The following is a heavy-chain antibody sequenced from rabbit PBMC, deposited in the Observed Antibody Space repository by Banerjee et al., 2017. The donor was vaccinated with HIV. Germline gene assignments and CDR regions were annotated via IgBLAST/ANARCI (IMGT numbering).Heavy chain of an antibody. J-gene: IGHJ4*01. D-gene: IGHD4-1*01. CDR2: IYAGGSVVT. Sequence: QSLEESGGDLVKPGASLTLTCTASGFSFSYYYYMCWVRQAPGKGLEWIACIYAGGSVVTYYASWAKGRFTISKTSSTTVTLQMTSLTAADTATYFCARDLAGAIGWNFNLWGPGTLVTVS. CDR1: GFSFSYYYY. V-gene: IGHV1S40*01. CDR3: ARDLAGAIGWNFNL.